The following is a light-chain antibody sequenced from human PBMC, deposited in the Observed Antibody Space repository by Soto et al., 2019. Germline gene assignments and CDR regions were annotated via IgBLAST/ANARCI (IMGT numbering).Light chain of an antibody. Sequence: QSVLAQPPSASGTPGQRVTISCSGSSSNIGSNYVYWYQQLPGTAPKLLTYRINQRPSGVPDRFSGSKSGTSASLAISGLRSEDEAEYYCAAWDDSLSGYVFGTGTKVTVL. V-gene: IGLV1-47*01. CDR2: RIN. CDR3: AAWDDSLSGYV. J-gene: IGLJ1*01. CDR1: SSNIGSNY.